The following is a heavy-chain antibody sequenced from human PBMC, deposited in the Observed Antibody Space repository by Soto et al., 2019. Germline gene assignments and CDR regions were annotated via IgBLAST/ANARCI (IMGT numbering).Heavy chain of an antibody. V-gene: IGHV1-46*01. CDR2: INPSGGST. Sequence: GASVKVSCKASGYTFTSYYMHWVRRAPGQGLEWMGIINPSGGSTSYAQKFQGRVTMTRDTSTSTVYMELSSLRSEDTAVYYCARGGFVVVPAATKHYYYGMDVWGQGTTVTVSS. J-gene: IGHJ6*02. CDR1: GYTFTSYY. CDR3: ARGGFVVVPAATKHYYYGMDV. D-gene: IGHD2-2*01.